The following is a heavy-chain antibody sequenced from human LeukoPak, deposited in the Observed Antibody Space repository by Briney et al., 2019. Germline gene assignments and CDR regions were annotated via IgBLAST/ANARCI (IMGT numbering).Heavy chain of an antibody. J-gene: IGHJ4*02. CDR3: AREGSGWYPFDY. Sequence: GGSLRLSCVASGFTFSDYGMSWVRQAPGKGLEWVSVIYSGGSTYYADSVKGRFTISRDISKNTLYLQMNSLRPADTAVYYCAREGSGWYPFDYWGQGALVTVSS. CDR2: IYSGGST. CDR1: GFTFSDYG. D-gene: IGHD6-19*01. V-gene: IGHV3-66*02.